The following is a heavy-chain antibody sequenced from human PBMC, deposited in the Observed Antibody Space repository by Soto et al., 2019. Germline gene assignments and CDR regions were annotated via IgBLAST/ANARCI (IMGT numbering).Heavy chain of an antibody. CDR2: IYSGGST. Sequence: EVQLVESGGGLVQPGGSLRLSCAASGVTVSSNYMSWVRQAPGKGLEWVSVIYSGGSTYYADSVKGRFTISRDNSKNPRHLHMNSLRSEDTAVYYCARHGYNYGGGYFDYWGQGTLVTVSS. J-gene: IGHJ4*02. CDR3: ARHGYNYGGGYFDY. V-gene: IGHV3-66*04. D-gene: IGHD5-18*01. CDR1: GVTVSSNY.